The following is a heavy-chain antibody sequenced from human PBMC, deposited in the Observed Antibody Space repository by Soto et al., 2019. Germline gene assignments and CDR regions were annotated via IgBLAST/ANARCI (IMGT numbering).Heavy chain of an antibody. D-gene: IGHD3-22*01. CDR2: IYYSGST. V-gene: IGHV4-59*08. CDR3: ARFYYGSTEYFHH. Sequence: SETLSLTCTVSGGSISTYYWSWIRQPPGKGLEWIGYIYYSGSTNYNPSLKSRVTISVDTSKNQFSLKLSSVTAADTAVYYCARFYYGSTEYFHHWGQGTLVTVSS. CDR1: GGSISTYY. J-gene: IGHJ1*01.